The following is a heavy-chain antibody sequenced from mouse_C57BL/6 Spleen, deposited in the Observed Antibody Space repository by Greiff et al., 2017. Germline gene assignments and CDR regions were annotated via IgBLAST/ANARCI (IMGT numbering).Heavy chain of an antibody. CDR1: GFTFSSYA. CDR2: ISDGGSYT. J-gene: IGHJ4*01. D-gene: IGHD4-1*01. Sequence: EVMFVESGGGLVKPGGSLKLSCAASGFTFSSYAMSWVRQTPEKRLEWVATISDGGSYTYYPDNVKGRFTISRDNAKNNLYLQMSHLKSEDTAMXYCARDTGIYYCSDYYAMDYWGQGTSVTVSS. V-gene: IGHV5-4*03. CDR3: ARDTGIYYCSDYYAMDY.